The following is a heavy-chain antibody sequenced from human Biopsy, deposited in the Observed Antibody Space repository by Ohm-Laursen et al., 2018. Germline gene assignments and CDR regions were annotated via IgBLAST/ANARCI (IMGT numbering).Heavy chain of an antibody. Sequence: SVTLSLTCTVSGGSIYNFFWSWIRQPPGKGLEWIGDITQSGSTNYSPSLKSRVTISVDTAKKQFSLSLRSVTAADTAVYYCARVPLPGIGAAYQGRFLYGMDVWGQGTTVSVSS. CDR1: GGSIYNFF. CDR2: ITQSGST. CDR3: ARVPLPGIGAAYQGRFLYGMDV. D-gene: IGHD6-13*01. J-gene: IGHJ6*02. V-gene: IGHV4-59*12.